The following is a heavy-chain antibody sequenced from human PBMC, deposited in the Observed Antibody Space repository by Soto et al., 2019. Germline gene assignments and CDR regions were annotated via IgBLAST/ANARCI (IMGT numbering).Heavy chain of an antibody. V-gene: IGHV1-18*01. J-gene: IGHJ6*02. CDR3: ARDRISSGRISYGMDV. Sequence: QVQLVQSGAEVKESGASVRISCKASGYTFSTYSVSWVRQAPGQGLEWMGWISAYNGYTNYAQNLQGRLTMTTDTSTSTAYMELRSLRFDDTAVYYCARDRISSGRISYGMDVWGQGTTLSVSS. CDR1: GYTFSTYS. D-gene: IGHD3-22*01. CDR2: ISAYNGYT.